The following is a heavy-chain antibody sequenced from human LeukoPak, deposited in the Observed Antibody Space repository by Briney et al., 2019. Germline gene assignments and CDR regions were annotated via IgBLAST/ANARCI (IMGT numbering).Heavy chain of an antibody. D-gene: IGHD2-8*01. J-gene: IGHJ5*02. CDR3: ARGWYNGGGFDP. V-gene: IGHV1-8*01. Sequence: ASVKVSCKASGYTVTSYDINWVRQATGQGLEWMGWMNPNSGNTGYAQKFQGRVTMTRNTSISTAYMELSSLRSEDTAVYYCARGWYNGGGFDPWGQGTLVTVSS. CDR2: MNPNSGNT. CDR1: GYTVTSYD.